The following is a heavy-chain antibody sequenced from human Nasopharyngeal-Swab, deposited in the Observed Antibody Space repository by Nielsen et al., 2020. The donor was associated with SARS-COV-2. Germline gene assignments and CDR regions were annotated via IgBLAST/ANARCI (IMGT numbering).Heavy chain of an antibody. D-gene: IGHD3-10*01. CDR3: AREVSGIWFGDLLSAHYYYFMGV. Sequence: GGSLRLSCAASGFTFSDYYMSWIRQAPGKGREWVSYISSSGSTISYADSVKGRFTISRDNAKNSLYLQMSSLRAEDTAVYYCAREVSGIWFGDLLSAHYYYFMGVWGKGTTVTVSS. CDR1: GFTFSDYY. J-gene: IGHJ6*03. V-gene: IGHV3-11*04. CDR2: ISSSGSTI.